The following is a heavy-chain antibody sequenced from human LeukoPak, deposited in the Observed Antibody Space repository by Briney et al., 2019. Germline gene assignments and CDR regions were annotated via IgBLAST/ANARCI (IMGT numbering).Heavy chain of an antibody. CDR3: ARYGSGSSNYYYYGMDV. CDR2: IYYSGST. CDR1: GGSISSYY. Sequence: SETLSLTCTVSGGSISSYYWSWIRQPPGKGLEWIGYIYYSGSTNYNPSLKSRVTISVDTSKNQFSLKLSSATAADTAVYYCARYGSGSSNYYYYGMDVWGQGTTVTVSS. V-gene: IGHV4-59*01. J-gene: IGHJ6*02. D-gene: IGHD3-10*01.